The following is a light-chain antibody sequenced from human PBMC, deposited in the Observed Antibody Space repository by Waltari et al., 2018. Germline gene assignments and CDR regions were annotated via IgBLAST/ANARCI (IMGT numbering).Light chain of an antibody. CDR2: KVN. V-gene: IGLV2-14*01. Sequence: QSALTQPASVSGSPGQSITIPCTGTSSDVGFYDFVPWFQQPPGKAPKVMIYKVNNRPSGVSNRFSGSKSANTASLTISGLQAEDEADYYCSSYTRRSYWVFGGGTQLTVL. CDR3: SSYTRRSYWV. CDR1: SSDVGFYDF. J-gene: IGLJ3*02.